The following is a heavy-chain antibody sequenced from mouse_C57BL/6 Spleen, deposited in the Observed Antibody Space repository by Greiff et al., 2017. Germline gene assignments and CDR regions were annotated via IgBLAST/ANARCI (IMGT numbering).Heavy chain of an antibody. Sequence: QVQLQQPGAELVKPGASVKLSCKASGYTFTGYWMHWVKQRPGRGLEWIGRIAPNSGGTKYNEKFKSKATLTVDKPSSTAYMQLSSLTSEDSEVYYCERWSLYDGYDYFDYWGQGTTLTVSS. CDR2: IAPNSGGT. CDR1: GYTFTGYW. D-gene: IGHD2-3*01. V-gene: IGHV1-72*01. CDR3: ERWSLYDGYDYFDY. J-gene: IGHJ2*01.